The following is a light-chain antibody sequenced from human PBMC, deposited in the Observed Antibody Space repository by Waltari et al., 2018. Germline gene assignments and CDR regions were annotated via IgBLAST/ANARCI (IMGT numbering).Light chain of an antibody. CDR2: DVT. Sequence: QSALTQPRSVSGSPGQSVTISCTGTSSDVGCYNYVSWYQQYPGKAPKLMLYDVTKRPSGVPDRFSGSKSGNTASLTISGLQAEDEADYYCCSYAGGYTWIFGGGTKLTVL. J-gene: IGLJ2*01. CDR1: SSDVGCYNY. CDR3: CSYAGGYTWI. V-gene: IGLV2-11*01.